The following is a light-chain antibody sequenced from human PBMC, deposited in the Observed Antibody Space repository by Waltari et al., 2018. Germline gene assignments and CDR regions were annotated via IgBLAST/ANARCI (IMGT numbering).Light chain of an antibody. CDR1: HSISSW. CDR2: KAS. J-gene: IGKJ2*01. Sequence: DIQMTQSPSTLSASVGDGVTIACRASHSISSWLAWYQKKPGKAPKLLIYKASSLERWVPSRFSGSGSGTEFTLTISSLQPDDFATNYCQQYNSYSTFGQGTKLESK. V-gene: IGKV1-5*03. CDR3: QQYNSYST.